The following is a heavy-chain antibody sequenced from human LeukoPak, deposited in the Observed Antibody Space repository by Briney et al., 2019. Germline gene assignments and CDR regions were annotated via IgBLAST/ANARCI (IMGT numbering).Heavy chain of an antibody. CDR1: GGSFSGYY. V-gene: IGHV4-34*01. CDR3: ARKSMTNKLNYYYYYMDV. CDR2: INHSGST. D-gene: IGHD1/OR15-1a*01. J-gene: IGHJ6*03. Sequence: SETLSLTCAVYGGSFSGYYWSWIRQPPGKGLEWIGEINHSGSTNYNPSLKSRVTISVDTSKNQFSLKLSSVTAADTAVYYCARKSMTNKLNYYYYYMDVWGKGTTVTVSS.